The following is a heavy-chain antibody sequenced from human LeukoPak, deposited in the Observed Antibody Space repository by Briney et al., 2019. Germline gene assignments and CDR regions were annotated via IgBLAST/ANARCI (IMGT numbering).Heavy chain of an antibody. CDR1: GGSFSGYY. Sequence: SETLSLTRAVYGGSFSGYYWSWIRQPPGKGLEWIGEINHSGSTNYNPSLKSRVTISVDTSKNQFSLKLSSVTAADTAVYYCARVRDYYGSGSGWFDPWGQGTLVTVSS. CDR3: ARVRDYYGSGSGWFDP. CDR2: INHSGST. J-gene: IGHJ5*02. D-gene: IGHD3-10*01. V-gene: IGHV4-34*01.